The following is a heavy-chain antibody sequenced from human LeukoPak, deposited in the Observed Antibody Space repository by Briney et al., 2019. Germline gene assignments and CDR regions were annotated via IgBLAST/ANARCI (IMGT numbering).Heavy chain of an antibody. CDR1: GYTFTSYG. Sequence: ASVKVSCKASGYTFTSYGISWVRQAPGQGLEWMGWINPNSGGTNYAQKFQGRVTMTRDTSISTAYMELSRLRSDDTAVYYCARASRDILTGNYWGQGTLVTVSS. J-gene: IGHJ4*02. CDR3: ARASRDILTGNY. V-gene: IGHV1-2*02. CDR2: INPNSGGT. D-gene: IGHD3-9*01.